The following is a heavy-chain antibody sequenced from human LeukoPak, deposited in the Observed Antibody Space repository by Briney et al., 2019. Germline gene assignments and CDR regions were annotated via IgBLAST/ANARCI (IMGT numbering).Heavy chain of an antibody. V-gene: IGHV3-74*01. CDR3: VPGGGFAY. D-gene: IGHD4-23*01. Sequence: PGGSLRLSCAPSGLTISGDSMHWVRQAPGKGLVWVSRIYSDGITTHYAESVKGRFTISRDDAKNTVHLQMNSLRADDTAVYYCVPGGGFAYWGQGSLVTVSS. CDR2: IYSDGITT. J-gene: IGHJ4*02. CDR1: GLTISGDS.